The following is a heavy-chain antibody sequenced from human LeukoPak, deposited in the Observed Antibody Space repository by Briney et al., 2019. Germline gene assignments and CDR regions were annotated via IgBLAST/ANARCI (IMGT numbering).Heavy chain of an antibody. CDR2: IYYRGST. CDR3: ARAPRIAAAGPLFDY. J-gene: IGHJ4*02. V-gene: IGHV4-59*01. CDR1: GGSISSYY. D-gene: IGHD6-13*01. Sequence: SETLSLTCTVSGGSISSYYWSWIRQPPGKGLEWIGYIYYRGSTNYNPSLKSRVTILVDTSKNQFSLKLSSVTAADTAVYYCARAPRIAAAGPLFDYWGQGTLVTVSS.